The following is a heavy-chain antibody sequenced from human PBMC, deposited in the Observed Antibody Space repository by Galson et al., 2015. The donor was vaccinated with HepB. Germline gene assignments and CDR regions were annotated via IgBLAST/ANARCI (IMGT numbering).Heavy chain of an antibody. Sequence: SLRLSCAASGFTFSSYAMHWVRQAPGKGLEWVAVIWYDGSNKYYADSVKGRFTISRDNSKNTLYLQMNSLRAEDTAVYYCARDLLRLAYCGGDCYWGLDYWGQGTLVTVSS. CDR3: ARDLLRLAYCGGDCYWGLDY. CDR2: IWYDGSNK. V-gene: IGHV3-33*08. CDR1: GFTFSSYA. J-gene: IGHJ4*02. D-gene: IGHD2-21*01.